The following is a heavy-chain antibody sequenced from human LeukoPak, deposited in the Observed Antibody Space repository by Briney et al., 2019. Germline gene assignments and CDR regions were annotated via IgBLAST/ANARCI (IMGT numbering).Heavy chain of an antibody. D-gene: IGHD6-13*01. Sequence: ASVKVSCKTSGYTFSNSGLHWVRQAPGQSLEWMGWINAGNGNRKYSQKFQDRLTITRDTSASTVYMELNSLKSEDTAMYFCARVYSSSRGNYFDYWGQGTLVTVSS. V-gene: IGHV1-3*01. CDR1: GYTFSNSG. J-gene: IGHJ4*02. CDR3: ARVYSSSRGNYFDY. CDR2: INAGNGNR.